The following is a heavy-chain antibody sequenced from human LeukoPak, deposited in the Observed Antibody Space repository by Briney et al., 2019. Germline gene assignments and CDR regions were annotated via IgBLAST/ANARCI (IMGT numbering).Heavy chain of an antibody. CDR2: IYYSGST. CDR3: ARGYLYCSSTSCPRRWFDP. J-gene: IGHJ5*02. V-gene: IGHV4-59*01. CDR1: GGSISSYY. D-gene: IGHD2-2*01. Sequence: SETLSLTCTVSGGSISSYYWSWIRQPPGKGLEWIGYIYYSGSTNYNPSLKSRVTISVDTSKNQFSLKLSSVTAADTAVYYCARGYLYCSSTSCPRRWFDPWGQGTLVTVS.